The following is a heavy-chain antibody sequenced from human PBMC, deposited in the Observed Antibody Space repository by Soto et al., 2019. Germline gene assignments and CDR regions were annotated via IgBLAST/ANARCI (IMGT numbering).Heavy chain of an antibody. CDR1: GFTFSSCV. D-gene: IGHD6-19*01. V-gene: IGHV3-23*01. CDR3: AKWSSSGSNYYYYYGMDV. Sequence: GGSLRLSCAASGFTFSSCVMSWVRQAPGKGLEWVSGISGSGGSTYYADSVKGRFTISRDNSKNTLNLQMNSLRVEDTAVYYCAKWSSSGSNYYYYYGMDVWGQGTTVTVSS. J-gene: IGHJ6*02. CDR2: ISGSGGST.